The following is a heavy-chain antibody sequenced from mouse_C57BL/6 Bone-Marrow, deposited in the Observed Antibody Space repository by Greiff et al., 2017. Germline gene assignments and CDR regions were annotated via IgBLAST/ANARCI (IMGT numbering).Heavy chain of an antibody. CDR2: IYPRSGNT. J-gene: IGHJ3*01. CDR1: GYTFTSYG. V-gene: IGHV1-81*01. D-gene: IGHD2-3*01. Sequence: VQLQQSGAELARPGASVKLSCKASGYTFTSYGISWVKQRTGQGLEWIGAIYPRSGNTYYNEKFKGKATLTADKSSSTAYMELRSLTSEDSAVYFCARSIYDGYYTWFAYWGQGTLVTVSA. CDR3: ARSIYDGYYTWFAY.